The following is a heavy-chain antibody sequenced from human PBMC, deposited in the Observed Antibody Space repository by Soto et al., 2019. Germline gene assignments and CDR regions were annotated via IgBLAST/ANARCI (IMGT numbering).Heavy chain of an antibody. CDR2: ISSSSSTI. J-gene: IGHJ5*02. CDR3: AISGYCSSTSCYAEESWFDP. D-gene: IGHD2-2*01. V-gene: IGHV3-48*01. CDR1: GFTFSSYS. Sequence: GGSLRLSCAASGFTFSSYSMNWVRQAPGKGLEWVSYISSSSSTIYYADSVKGRSTISRDNAKNSLYLQMNSLRAEDTAVYYCAISGYCSSTSCYAEESWFDPWGQGTLVTVSS.